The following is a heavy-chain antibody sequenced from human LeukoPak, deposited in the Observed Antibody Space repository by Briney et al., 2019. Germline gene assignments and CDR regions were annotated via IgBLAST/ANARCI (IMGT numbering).Heavy chain of an antibody. V-gene: IGHV3-23*01. CDR3: AKVYGIAVAGQTEGDAFDI. CDR2: ISGSGGST. CDR1: GFTFSSYA. D-gene: IGHD6-19*01. Sequence: PGGSLRLSCAASGFTFSSYAMSWVRQAPGKGLEWVSAISGSGGSTYYADSVKGRFTISRDNSKNTLYLQMNSLRAEDTAVYYCAKVYGIAVAGQTEGDAFDIWGQGTMVTVSS. J-gene: IGHJ3*02.